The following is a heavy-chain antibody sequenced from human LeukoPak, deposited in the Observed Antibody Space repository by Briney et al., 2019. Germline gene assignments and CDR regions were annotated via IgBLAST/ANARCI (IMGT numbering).Heavy chain of an antibody. Sequence: GGSLRLSCAASGFTFSSYAMSWVRQAPGKGLEWVSCISGSGGSTYYADSVKGRFTISRDNSKNTLYLQMNSLRAEDTAVYYCAKDMIPNCSSTSCQLFDYWGQGTLVTVSS. J-gene: IGHJ4*02. V-gene: IGHV3-23*01. CDR1: GFTFSSYA. D-gene: IGHD2-2*01. CDR2: ISGSGGST. CDR3: AKDMIPNCSSTSCQLFDY.